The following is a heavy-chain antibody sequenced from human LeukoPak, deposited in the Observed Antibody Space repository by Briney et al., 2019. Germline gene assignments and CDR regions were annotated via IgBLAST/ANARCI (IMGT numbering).Heavy chain of an antibody. Sequence: ASVKVSCKASGYTFTSYYIHWVRQAPGQGLEWMGIINPSGGSTSYAQMFQGRVTMTRDTFTNTVYMDLSSLRSEDTAVYYCARSDVEGLWSPDFDYWGQGTLVTVSS. CDR2: INPSGGST. CDR3: ARSDVEGLWSPDFDY. V-gene: IGHV1-46*01. CDR1: GYTFTSYY. D-gene: IGHD2-21*01. J-gene: IGHJ4*02.